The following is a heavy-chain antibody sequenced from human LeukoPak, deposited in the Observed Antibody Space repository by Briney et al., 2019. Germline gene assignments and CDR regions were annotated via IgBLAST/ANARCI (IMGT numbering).Heavy chain of an antibody. CDR3: AREERAYYDFWSGYPYYYYYYMDV. J-gene: IGHJ6*03. CDR2: ISSSSNYI. V-gene: IGHV3-21*01. D-gene: IGHD3-3*01. Sequence: GGSLRLSCAASGFTFSSYSMNWVRQAPGKGLEWVSSISSSSNYIYYADSVKGRFTISRDNAKNSLYLQMNSLRAEDTAVYYCAREERAYYDFWSGYPYYYYYYMDVWGKGTTVIVSS. CDR1: GFTFSSYS.